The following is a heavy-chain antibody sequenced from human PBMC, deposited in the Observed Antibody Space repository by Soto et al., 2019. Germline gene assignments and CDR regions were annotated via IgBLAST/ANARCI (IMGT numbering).Heavy chain of an antibody. J-gene: IGHJ4*02. Sequence: SVKFSCKASGYTFTSYGISWVRQAPGQGLEWMGWISAYNGNTNYAQKLQGRVTMTTDTSTSTAYMELRSLRSDDTAVYYCARDIAVAGPRDFDYWGQGTLVTVSS. CDR2: ISAYNGNT. D-gene: IGHD6-19*01. CDR1: GYTFTSYG. CDR3: ARDIAVAGPRDFDY. V-gene: IGHV1-18*01.